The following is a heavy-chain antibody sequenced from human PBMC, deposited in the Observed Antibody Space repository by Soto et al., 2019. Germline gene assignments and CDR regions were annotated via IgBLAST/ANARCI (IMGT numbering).Heavy chain of an antibody. CDR3: AKGGRRPREPFMDV. CDR1: GSTFSGFTFSSYA. D-gene: IGHD1-1*01. Sequence: GGYLRLSCAASGSTFSGFTFSSYAMTWVRQAPAKGLEWVSTISGTGVSTYYADSVKGRFTISRDNSKNTLYLRMNSLRAEDTAVYYCAKGGRRPREPFMDVWGQAATVTVSS. CDR2: ISGTGVST. V-gene: IGHV3-23*01. J-gene: IGHJ6*02.